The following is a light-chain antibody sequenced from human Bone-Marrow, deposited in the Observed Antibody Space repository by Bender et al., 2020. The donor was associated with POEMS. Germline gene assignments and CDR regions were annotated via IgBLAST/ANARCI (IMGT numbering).Light chain of an antibody. J-gene: IGLJ3*02. CDR3: QSYDNSLGGWV. Sequence: QSALTQPRSVSGSPGQSVTISCTGTSSDVGNYNYVSWYQQYPGKAPKVMIHDVTKRPSGVPDRFSGSKSANTASLTVSGLQAEDEGDYYCQSYDNSLGGWVFGGGTKLTVL. CDR1: SSDVGNYNY. V-gene: IGLV2-11*01. CDR2: DVT.